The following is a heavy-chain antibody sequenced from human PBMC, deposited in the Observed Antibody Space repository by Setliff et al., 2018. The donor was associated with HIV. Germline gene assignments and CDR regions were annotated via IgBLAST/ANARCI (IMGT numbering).Heavy chain of an antibody. J-gene: IGHJ4*03. D-gene: IGHD5-12*01. CDR1: GGSNTSFY. V-gene: IGHV4-4*08. Sequence: PSETLSLTCTVSGGSNTSFYWTWIRQPPGKGLEWIGYIYTSGSSNYNPSLKSRVTFSIDTSKNQFSLKLDSVTAADTAVYYCARAPYSAYDYTSFHTWGQGTMVTVSS. CDR3: ARAPYSAYDYTSFHT. CDR2: IYTSGSS.